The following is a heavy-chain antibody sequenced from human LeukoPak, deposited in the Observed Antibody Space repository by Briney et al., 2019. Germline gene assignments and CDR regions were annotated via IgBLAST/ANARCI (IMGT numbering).Heavy chain of an antibody. J-gene: IGHJ6*02. D-gene: IGHD6-6*01. CDR3: ARDVHYGMDV. Sequence: PGGSLRLSCAASGFTFSRNWMHWVRRVPGKGLVWVSRVNRDGSTTTYADSVKGRFTISRDNGKNTVYLQMNSLRAEDTAVYYCARDVHYGMDVWGQGTTVSVSS. V-gene: IGHV3-74*01. CDR2: VNRDGSTT. CDR1: GFTFSRNW.